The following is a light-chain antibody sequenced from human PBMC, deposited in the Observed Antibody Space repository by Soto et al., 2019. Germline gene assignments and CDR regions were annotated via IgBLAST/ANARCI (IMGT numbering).Light chain of an antibody. J-gene: IGLJ2*01. CDR1: SSDIGAYNF. V-gene: IGLV2-14*03. CDR2: DVN. Sequence: QSALTQPASVSGSPGQSITISCTGTSSDIGAYNFVSWYQQHPGTAPKLMLYDVNMRPSGVSNRFSGSKSGNTASLTISGLQAEDEADYYCTSWTTSTTMIFGGGTKLTVL. CDR3: TSWTTSTTMI.